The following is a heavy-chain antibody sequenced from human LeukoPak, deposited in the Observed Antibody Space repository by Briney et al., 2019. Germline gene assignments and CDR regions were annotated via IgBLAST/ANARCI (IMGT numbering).Heavy chain of an antibody. D-gene: IGHD3-22*01. CDR2: ISAYNGNT. Sequence: ASVKVSCKASGYTFTSYGISWVRQAPGQGLEGMGWISAYNGNTNYAQKLQGRVTMTTDTSTSTAYMELRSLRSDDTAVYYCARGFYYYDSSGYGGDDYWGQGTLVTVSS. J-gene: IGHJ4*02. CDR1: GYTFTSYG. CDR3: ARGFYYYDSSGYGGDDY. V-gene: IGHV1-18*01.